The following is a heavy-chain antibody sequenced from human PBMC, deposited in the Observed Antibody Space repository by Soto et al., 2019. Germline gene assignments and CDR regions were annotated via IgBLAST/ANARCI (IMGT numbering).Heavy chain of an antibody. D-gene: IGHD5-12*01. J-gene: IGHJ4*02. V-gene: IGHV1-3*01. CDR1: GYTFTSYA. CDR2: INAGNGNT. CDR3: ARQAEGRYNYGY. Sequence: ASVKVSCKASGYTFTSYAMHWVRPAPGQRLEWMGWINAGNGNTKYSQKFQGRVTITRDTSASTAYTELSSLKSEDTAVYYCARQAEGRYNYGYCGQGTLVTVSS.